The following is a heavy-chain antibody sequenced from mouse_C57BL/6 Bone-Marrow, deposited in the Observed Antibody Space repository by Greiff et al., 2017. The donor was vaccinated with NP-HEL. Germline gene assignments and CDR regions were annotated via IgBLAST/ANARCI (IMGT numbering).Heavy chain of an antibody. D-gene: IGHD2-3*01. CDR3: AREGVYDGYYGGY. V-gene: IGHV1-39*01. CDR1: GYSFTDYN. J-gene: IGHJ2*01. Sequence: EVQLQQSGPELVKPGASVKISCKASGYSFTDYNMNWVKQSNGKSLEWIGVLNPHYGTTSYNQKFQGQATLTVDQSSSTAYMQLNSLTSEDSAVYYCAREGVYDGYYGGYWGKGTTLTVSS. CDR2: LNPHYGTT.